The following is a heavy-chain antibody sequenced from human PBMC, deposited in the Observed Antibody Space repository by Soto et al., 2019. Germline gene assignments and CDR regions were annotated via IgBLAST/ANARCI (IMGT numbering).Heavy chain of an antibody. J-gene: IGHJ4*02. CDR2: IKRKTDGGTI. CDR1: GFTFTKAW. D-gene: IGHD1-1*01. Sequence: EVQLVESGGGFVKPGGSLRLSCGASGFTFTKAWMNWVRQVPGKGLEWGGSIKRKTDGGTIDYAAPVKGRFTISRDDSVNTMYLQMNSLKREDAGVYSSPADLEGRTAPHGGGWGEGTLVNVSS. CDR3: PADLEGRTAPHGGG. V-gene: IGHV3-15*07.